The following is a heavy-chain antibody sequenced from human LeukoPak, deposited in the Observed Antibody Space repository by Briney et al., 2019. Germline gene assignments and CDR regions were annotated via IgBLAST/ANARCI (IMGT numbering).Heavy chain of an antibody. CDR3: ARGGRGWSLDY. Sequence: SETLSLTCAVYGGSFSGYYWSWIRQPPGKGLEWIGEINHSGSTNYNPSLKSRVTISVDTSKNQFSLKLSSVTAADTAVYYCARGGRGWSLDYWGLGTLVTVSS. CDR2: INHSGST. J-gene: IGHJ4*02. D-gene: IGHD6-19*01. CDR1: GGSFSGYY. V-gene: IGHV4-34*01.